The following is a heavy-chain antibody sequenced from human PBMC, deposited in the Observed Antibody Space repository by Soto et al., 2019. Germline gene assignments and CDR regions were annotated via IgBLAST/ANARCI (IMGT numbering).Heavy chain of an antibody. CDR1: GGSISSSSYY. Sequence: SETLSLTCTVSGGSISSSSYYWGWIRQPPGKGLEWIGSIYYSGSTYYNPSLKSRVTISVDTSKNQFSLKLSSVTAADTAVYYCASTGIAAAGTLSWFDPWGQGTRVIVSS. CDR2: IYYSGST. J-gene: IGHJ5*02. V-gene: IGHV4-39*01. D-gene: IGHD6-13*01. CDR3: ASTGIAAAGTLSWFDP.